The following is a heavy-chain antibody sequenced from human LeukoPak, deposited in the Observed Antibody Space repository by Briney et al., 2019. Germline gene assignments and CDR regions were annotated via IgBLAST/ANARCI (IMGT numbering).Heavy chain of an antibody. V-gene: IGHV4-4*07. CDR3: ARGVGSTTHYYYYYYMDV. J-gene: IGHJ6*03. Sequence: PSETLSLTCTVSGGSISSYYWSWIRQPAWKGLEWIGRINTSGSTNYNPSLKSRVTMSVDTSKNQFSLKLSSVTAADTAVYYCARGVGSTTHYYYYYYMDVWGKGTTVTVSS. CDR1: GGSISSYY. D-gene: IGHD1-26*01. CDR2: INTSGST.